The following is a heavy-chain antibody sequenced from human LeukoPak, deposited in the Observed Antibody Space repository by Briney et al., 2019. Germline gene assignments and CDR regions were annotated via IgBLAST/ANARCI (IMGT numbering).Heavy chain of an antibody. V-gene: IGHV3-23*01. J-gene: IGHJ4*02. CDR1: GFTFSNYA. Sequence: PGGSLRLSCAASGFTFSNYAMSWVRQAPGKGLEWVSVISASGGNTNYADSVKGRFTISRDNSKNTLYLQMNSLRGEDTAVYYCANSVRSESYYDFWSGYHGYWGQGTLVTVSS. CDR2: ISASGGNT. D-gene: IGHD3-3*01. CDR3: ANSVRSESYYDFWSGYHGY.